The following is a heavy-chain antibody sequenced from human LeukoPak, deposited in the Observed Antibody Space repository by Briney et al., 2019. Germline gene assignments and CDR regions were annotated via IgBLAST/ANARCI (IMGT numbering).Heavy chain of an antibody. J-gene: IGHJ4*02. CDR3: ARDLSAAFDS. V-gene: IGHV3-33*01. Sequence: GGSLRLSCAASGFPFSSYGMHWVRQAPGKGLEWVARLVYDARSDYANSVKGRFSISRDGSKNTLFLDMSNLRVEDTALYYCARDLSAAFDSWGQGVLVTVSS. CDR2: LVYDARS. D-gene: IGHD6-19*01. CDR1: GFPFSSYG.